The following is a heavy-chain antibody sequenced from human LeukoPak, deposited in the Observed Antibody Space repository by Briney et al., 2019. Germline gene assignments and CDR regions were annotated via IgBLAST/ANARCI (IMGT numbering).Heavy chain of an antibody. CDR3: ARHPYYYGSGSTQTLDY. D-gene: IGHD3-10*01. CDR2: IYPGDSDT. Sequence: GESLKISCKGSGYSFTSYWIGWVRQMPGKGLEWMGIIYPGDSDTRYSPSFQGQVTISADKSNSTAYLQWSSLKASDTAMYYCARHPYYYGSGSTQTLDYWGQGTLVTVSS. CDR1: GYSFTSYW. J-gene: IGHJ4*02. V-gene: IGHV5-51*01.